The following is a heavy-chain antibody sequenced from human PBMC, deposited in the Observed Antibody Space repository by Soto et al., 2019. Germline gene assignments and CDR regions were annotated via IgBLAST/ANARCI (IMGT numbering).Heavy chain of an antibody. CDR2: IYYSGST. CDR3: ARQTGIAVAGYYFDY. D-gene: IGHD6-19*01. J-gene: IGHJ4*02. V-gene: IGHV4-59*08. CDR1: GGSISSYY. Sequence: SETLSLTCTVSGGSISSYYWSWIRQPPGKGLEWIGYIYYSGSTNYNPPLKSRVTISVDTSKNQFSLKLSSVTAADTAVYYCARQTGIAVAGYYFDYWGQGTLVTVSS.